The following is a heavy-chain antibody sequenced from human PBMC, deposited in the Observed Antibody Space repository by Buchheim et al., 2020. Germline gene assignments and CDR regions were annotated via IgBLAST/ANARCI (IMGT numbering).Heavy chain of an antibody. CDR3: ARDKIFGVVIQTLDYFDY. CDR1: GYTFTSYG. CDR2: ISAYNGNT. V-gene: IGHV1-18*01. D-gene: IGHD3-3*01. J-gene: IGHJ4*02. Sequence: QVQLVQSGAEVKKPGASVKVSCKASGYTFTSYGISWVRQAPGQGLEWMGWISAYNGNTKYAQKLQGRVAMTTDTTQSTAYLELRSLRSDDTAVYYCARDKIFGVVIQTLDYFDYWGQGTL.